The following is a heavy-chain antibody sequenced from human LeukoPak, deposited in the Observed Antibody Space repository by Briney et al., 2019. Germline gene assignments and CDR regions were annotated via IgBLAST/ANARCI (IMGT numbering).Heavy chain of an antibody. CDR2: IYTSGST. J-gene: IGHJ4*02. CDR3: ARERYSYDSSGYYPRADY. V-gene: IGHV4-4*07. D-gene: IGHD3-22*01. Sequence: SETLSLTCTVSGGSISSYYWSWIRQPAGKGLEWIGRIYTSGSTNYNPSLKSRVTMSVDTSKNQFSLKLSSVTAADTAVYYCARERYSYDSSGYYPRADYWGQGTLVTVSS. CDR1: GGSISSYY.